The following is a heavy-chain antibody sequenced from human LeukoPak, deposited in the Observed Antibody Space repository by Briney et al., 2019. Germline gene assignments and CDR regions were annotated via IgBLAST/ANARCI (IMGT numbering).Heavy chain of an antibody. J-gene: IGHJ4*01. Sequence: LRLSCAGSGCTFSSYGMHWVRQAPGKELEWVEVISYDGSNKYYADSVKGRFTISRDNSKNTLYLQMNSLRAEDTAVYYCANIYDYFWGSYSNYWGHVTLVTVSS. CDR2: ISYDGSNK. D-gene: IGHD3-16*01. CDR3: ANIYDYFWGSYSNY. CDR1: GCTFSSYG. V-gene: IGHV3-30*18.